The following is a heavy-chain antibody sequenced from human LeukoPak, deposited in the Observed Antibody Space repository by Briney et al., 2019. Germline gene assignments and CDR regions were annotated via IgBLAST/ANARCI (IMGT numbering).Heavy chain of an antibody. Sequence: SETLSLTCAVSGGSISSSNWWSWVRQHPGKGLEWIGYIYYSGSTYYNPSLKSRVTISVDTSKNQFSLKLSSVTAADTAVYYCARDLSSTSRRWFDPWGQGTPVTVSS. V-gene: IGHV4-31*11. D-gene: IGHD2-2*01. CDR2: IYYSGST. CDR3: ARDLSSTSRRWFDP. J-gene: IGHJ5*02. CDR1: GGSISSSNW.